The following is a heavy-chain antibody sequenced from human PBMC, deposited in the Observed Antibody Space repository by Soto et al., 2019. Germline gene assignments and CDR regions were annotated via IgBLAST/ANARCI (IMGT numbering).Heavy chain of an antibody. CDR3: AGHEQWLAGGVY. J-gene: IGHJ4*02. CDR2: IYYGGSP. CDR1: GGSMSSSSHY. Sequence: PSETLSLTCTVSGGSMSSSSHYWGWIPQPPGTGLEWTGSIYYGGSPYYNPSLKSRVTISVDTSKNQFSLKLTSVTAADTAVYCCAGHEQWLAGGVYWGQGTLVTVS. V-gene: IGHV4-39*01. D-gene: IGHD6-19*01.